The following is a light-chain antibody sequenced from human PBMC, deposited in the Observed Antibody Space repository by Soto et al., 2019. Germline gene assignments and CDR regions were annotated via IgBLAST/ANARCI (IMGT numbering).Light chain of an antibody. J-gene: IGKJ4*01. CDR3: QQYDSYPLT. V-gene: IGKV1-5*01. CDR2: DVS. Sequence: DVQMTKSPSTLSASVGDRVTITCRASQSINNLLAWYQQKPGKATKFLIYDVSTLESGVTSRFSGSGSGTEFTLTISSLQPEDFATYYCQQYDSYPLTVGGGTKVDSK. CDR1: QSINNL.